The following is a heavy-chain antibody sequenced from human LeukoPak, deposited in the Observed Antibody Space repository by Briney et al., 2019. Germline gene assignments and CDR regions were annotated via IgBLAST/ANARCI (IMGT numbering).Heavy chain of an antibody. CDR3: AKGPLRIAAAGNPLDY. CDR2: ISFDGYRK. CDR1: GFTFGHYG. J-gene: IGHJ4*02. Sequence: RAGRSLRLSCAASGFTFGHYGVQWVRQAPGKGLEWVAAISFDGYRKFYADSVKGRFTISRDNSKNTLYLQMNSLRAEDTAVYYCAKGPLRIAAAGNPLDYWGQGTLVTVSS. D-gene: IGHD6-13*01. V-gene: IGHV3-30*04.